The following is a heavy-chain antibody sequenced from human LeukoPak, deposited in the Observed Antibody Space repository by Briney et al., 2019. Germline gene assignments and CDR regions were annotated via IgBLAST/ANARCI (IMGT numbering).Heavy chain of an antibody. J-gene: IGHJ4*02. Sequence: GGSLRLSCAASGFTFNDYTMTWVRQAPGKGLEWVSSITSDCNYIFYADSVKGRFTISRDNAQNSLFLELNSLRGEDTAVYYCARERNFYYYDYWGQGALVTVSS. D-gene: IGHD3-3*01. V-gene: IGHV3-21*01. CDR2: ITSDCNYI. CDR1: GFTFNDYT. CDR3: ARERNFYYYDY.